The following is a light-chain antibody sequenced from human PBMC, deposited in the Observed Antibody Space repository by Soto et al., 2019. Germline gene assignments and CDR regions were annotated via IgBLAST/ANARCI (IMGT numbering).Light chain of an antibody. CDR2: AAS. V-gene: IGKV1-8*01. CDR1: QGISSY. J-gene: IGKJ4*01. Sequence: AIRMTQSPSSLSASTGDRVTITCRASQGISSYLAWYQQKPGKAPKLLIYAASTLQSGVPSRFSGSGSGTDFTLTSICLQSEDFSTYYCQQYYSYPFTVGGGTKVEIK. CDR3: QQYYSYPFT.